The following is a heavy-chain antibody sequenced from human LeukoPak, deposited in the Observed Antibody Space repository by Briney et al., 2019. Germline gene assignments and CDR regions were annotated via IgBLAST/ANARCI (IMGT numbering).Heavy chain of an antibody. CDR2: IWYDGDNK. V-gene: IGHV3-33*01. CDR3: ASSLGRYGTVNTLDY. Sequence: PGRSLRLSCAASGFTFSRFGMHWVRQAPGKGLEWVALIWYDGDNKYFADSVKGRFTISRDNSKNTLYLQMNSLRAEDTAVYYCASSLGRYGTVNTLDYWGQGTLVTVSS. D-gene: IGHD4-17*01. J-gene: IGHJ4*02. CDR1: GFTFSRFG.